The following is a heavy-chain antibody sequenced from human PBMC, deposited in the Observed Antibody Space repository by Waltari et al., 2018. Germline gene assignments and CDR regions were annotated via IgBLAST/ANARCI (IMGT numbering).Heavy chain of an antibody. CDR1: GVSVSGYF. J-gene: IGHJ4*03. D-gene: IGHD6-19*01. Sequence: QVQLQASGPGLEQSSETLSLMYTVSGVSVSGYFWNWIRQAPGKGPEWIGYIRHTGDTKQNPSLKSRVTMSVDTSRNDFSLRLSSVTAADTAVYYCALWESGWRAFRFWGQGTLGTVSS. CDR3: ALWESGWRAFRF. V-gene: IGHV4-59*08. CDR2: IRHTGDT.